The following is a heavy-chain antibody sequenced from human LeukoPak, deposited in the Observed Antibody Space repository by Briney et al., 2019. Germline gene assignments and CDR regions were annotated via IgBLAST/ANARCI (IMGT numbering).Heavy chain of an antibody. CDR3: ARDSGDYPNSKFDP. J-gene: IGHJ5*02. D-gene: IGHD4-17*01. CDR2: ISAYNGNT. CDR1: GYTFTSYG. Sequence: ASVKVSCKASGYTFTSYGISWVRQAPGQGLEWMGWISAYNGNTNYAQKLQGRATMTTDTSTSTAYMELRSLRSDDTAVYYCARDSGDYPNSKFDPWGQGTLVTVSS. V-gene: IGHV1-18*01.